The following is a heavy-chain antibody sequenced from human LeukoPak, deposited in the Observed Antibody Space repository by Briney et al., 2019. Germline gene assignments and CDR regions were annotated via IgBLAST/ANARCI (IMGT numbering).Heavy chain of an antibody. V-gene: IGHV3-69-1*01. J-gene: IGHJ5*01. CDR1: GYSISSGYY. CDR3: ARVGSHRNSGYDS. CDR2: ISSTATI. D-gene: IGHD5-12*01. Sequence: PSETLSLTCTVSGYSISSGYYWGWIRQPPGKGLEWVSYISSTATIYYADFLKGRFTISRDNAKNSLYLQMNSLRAEDTAVYYCARVGSHRNSGYDSWGQGTLVTVSS.